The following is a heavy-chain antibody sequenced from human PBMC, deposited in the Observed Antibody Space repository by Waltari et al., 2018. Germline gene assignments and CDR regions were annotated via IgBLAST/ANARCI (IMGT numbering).Heavy chain of an antibody. CDR2: IYHSGST. CDR1: GGSLSSGGYY. V-gene: IGHV4-30-2*06. J-gene: IGHJ5*02. Sequence: QVQLQESGPGLVKPSQTLSLTCTVSGGSLSSGGYYWSWIRQYPGKGLEWIGYIYHSGSTYYNPSLKSRVTISVDRSKNQFSLKLSSVTAADTAVYYCAREPDYYGSGKRYNWFDPWGQGTLVTVSS. D-gene: IGHD3-10*01. CDR3: AREPDYYGSGKRYNWFDP.